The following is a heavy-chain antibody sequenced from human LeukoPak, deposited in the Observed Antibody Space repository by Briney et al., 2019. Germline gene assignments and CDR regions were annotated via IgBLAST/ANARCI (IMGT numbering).Heavy chain of an antibody. CDR2: MNPDSGDT. D-gene: IGHD6-19*01. CDR3: VRSGVCSDGWYEFDY. Sequence: ASVKVSCKASGYTFTSYHINWVRRATGQGLEWMGWMNPDSGDTGYAQKFQGRVTMTKSTSISTAYMELSNLRSEDTAVYYCVRSGVCSDGWYEFDYWGQGTLVTVSS. V-gene: IGHV1-8*01. CDR1: GYTFTSYH. J-gene: IGHJ4*02.